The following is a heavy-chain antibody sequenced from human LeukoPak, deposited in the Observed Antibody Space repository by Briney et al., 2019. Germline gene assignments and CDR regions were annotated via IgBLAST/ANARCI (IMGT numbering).Heavy chain of an antibody. Sequence: GGSLRLSCAASGFTFSAYSVNWVRQAPGTGLEWVSSISSSSSYIYYADSVKGRFTISRDNAKNSLYLQMNSLRAEDTAVYYCARGIRTYDILTGWNFDYWGQGTLVTVSS. V-gene: IGHV3-21*01. CDR3: ARGIRTYDILTGWNFDY. D-gene: IGHD3-9*01. CDR1: GFTFSAYS. CDR2: ISSSSSYI. J-gene: IGHJ4*02.